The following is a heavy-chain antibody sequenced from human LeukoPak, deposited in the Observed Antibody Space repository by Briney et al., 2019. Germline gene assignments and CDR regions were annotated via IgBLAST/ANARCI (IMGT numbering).Heavy chain of an antibody. Sequence: PSETLSLTCTVSGGSVSSGSYYWSWIRQPPGKGLEWIGYIYYSGSTNYNPSLKSRVTISVDTSKNQFSLKMSSVTAGDTAVYYCARPYSSGWYGVFEIWGQGTMVTVSS. CDR1: GGSVSSGSYY. V-gene: IGHV4-61*01. CDR2: IYYSGST. D-gene: IGHD6-19*01. J-gene: IGHJ3*02. CDR3: ARPYSSGWYGVFEI.